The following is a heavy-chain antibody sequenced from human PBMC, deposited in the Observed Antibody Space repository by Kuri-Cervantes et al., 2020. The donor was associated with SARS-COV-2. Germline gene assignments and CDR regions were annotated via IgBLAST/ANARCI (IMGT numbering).Heavy chain of an antibody. Sequence: GSLRLSCAVYGGSFKNYYWSWIRQPPGKGLEWIGDINHSGGTNYSPSLKSRVSISADSSKNQFSLKMRSVTAADTAVYFCARGLVEVLPSPILGLGPYYYSYHIDVWGQGTAVTVSS. J-gene: IGHJ6*02. CDR1: GGSFKNYY. D-gene: IGHD3-16*01. CDR2: INHSGGT. V-gene: IGHV4-34*01. CDR3: ARGLVEVLPSPILGLGPYYYSYHIDV.